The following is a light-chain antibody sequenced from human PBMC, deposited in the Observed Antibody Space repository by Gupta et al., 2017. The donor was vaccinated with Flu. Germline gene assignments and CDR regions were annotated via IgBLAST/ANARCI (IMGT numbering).Light chain of an antibody. V-gene: IGKV3-20*01. CDR3: QQDDNSPYS. CDR1: QSVDYFY. CDR2: GAS. J-gene: IGKJ2*03. Sequence: IVLMQSPGILSLSPGEGATLSCRASQSVDYFYLAWYQQKPGQAPRLLIYGASTRATGIPDRFSGSGSGTDFTLTISRLEPEDFAVYYCQQDDNSPYSFGQGSKLEIK.